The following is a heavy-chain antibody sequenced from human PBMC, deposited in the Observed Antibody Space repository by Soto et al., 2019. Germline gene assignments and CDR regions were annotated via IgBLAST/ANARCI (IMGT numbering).Heavy chain of an antibody. CDR1: GFTFSDYY. J-gene: IGHJ6*02. CDR3: ARYARYASSSYGFDV. V-gene: IGHV3-11*01. Sequence: QVQLVESGGGLVKPGGSLRLSCVASGFTFSDYYMSWIRQAPGKGLEWVSYISNSGHAIYYADSVKGRFTVSRDNSNNSMSLQMDSLRADDTAIYHCARYARYASSSYGFDVWGQGTTVSVSS. D-gene: IGHD6-13*01. CDR2: ISNSGHAI.